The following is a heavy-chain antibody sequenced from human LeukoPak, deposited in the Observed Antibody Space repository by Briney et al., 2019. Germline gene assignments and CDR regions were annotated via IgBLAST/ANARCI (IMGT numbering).Heavy chain of an antibody. Sequence: PGGSLRLSCAASGFTFSNAWMSWVRQAPGKGLEWVGRIKSEPDGGTTVYSAPAKGRFTISRDDSKNTLYLQMNSLRAEDTAVYYCAKDQLRITMIGYAFDIWGQGTMVTVSS. D-gene: IGHD3-22*01. V-gene: IGHV3-15*01. CDR3: AKDQLRITMIGYAFDI. CDR2: IKSEPDGGTT. CDR1: GFTFSNAW. J-gene: IGHJ3*02.